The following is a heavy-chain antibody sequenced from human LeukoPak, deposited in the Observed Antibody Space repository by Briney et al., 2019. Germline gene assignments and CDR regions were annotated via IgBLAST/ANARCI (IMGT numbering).Heavy chain of an antibody. J-gene: IGHJ5*02. V-gene: IGHV1-69*01. CDR3: KGGYCSGGTCYIRGFDP. D-gene: IGHD2-15*01. CDR2: IIPIFGTA. Sequence: GSSVKVSCKASGGTFSSYAISWVRQAPGQGLEWMGGIIPIFGTANYAQKFEGRVNITADESTNIAYMELRSLRSEDAAVYCAKGGYCSGGTCYIRGFDPWGQGTLVTVSS. CDR1: GGTFSSYA.